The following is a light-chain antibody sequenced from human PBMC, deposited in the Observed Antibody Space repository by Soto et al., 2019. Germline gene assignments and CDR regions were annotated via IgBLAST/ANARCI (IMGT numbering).Light chain of an antibody. V-gene: IGKV3D-15*01. CDR1: QSVSSN. CDR3: QQYSRAPPT. CDR2: GAS. J-gene: IGKJ1*01. Sequence: ETVMTQSPATLSVSPGERDTLSCRASQSVSSNLAWYQRKPGQAPRLLIYGASTRATGVPTRISGSGSGTEFTLTISRLEPEDFAVYYCQQYSRAPPTFGQGTKVDIK.